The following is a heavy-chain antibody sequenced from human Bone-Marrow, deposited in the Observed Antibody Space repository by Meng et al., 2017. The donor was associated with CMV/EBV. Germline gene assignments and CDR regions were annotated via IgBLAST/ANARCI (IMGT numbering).Heavy chain of an antibody. Sequence: SETLSLTCTVSGGSISSYYWSWIRQPPGKGLEWIGYIYYSGSTNYNPSLKSRVTISVDTSKNQFSLKLSSVTAADTAVYYCARNVWFGELGWFDPWGQGTLVTVSS. V-gene: IGHV4-59*01. D-gene: IGHD3-10*01. J-gene: IGHJ5*02. CDR1: GGSISSYY. CDR3: ARNVWFGELGWFDP. CDR2: IYYSGST.